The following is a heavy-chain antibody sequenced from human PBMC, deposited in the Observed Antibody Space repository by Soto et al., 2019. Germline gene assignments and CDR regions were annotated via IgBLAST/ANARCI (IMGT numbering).Heavy chain of an antibody. V-gene: IGHV4-59*12. D-gene: IGHD2-8*01. J-gene: IGHJ6*02. CDR3: ARDGGFCTNGVCPVYYYYGMDV. CDR2: IHYNGNT. Sequence: PSETLSLTCTVSGASISSYYWSWIRQPPGKGLEWIGYIHYNGNTNYNPSLKSRLTMSVDTSKNQLSLKLSSVTAADTAVYYCARDGGFCTNGVCPVYYYYGMDVWGQGTTVT. CDR1: GASISSYY.